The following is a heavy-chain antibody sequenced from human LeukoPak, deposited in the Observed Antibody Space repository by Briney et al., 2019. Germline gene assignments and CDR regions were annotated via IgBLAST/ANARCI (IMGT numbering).Heavy chain of an antibody. Sequence: GGSLRLSCAASGFTFSSYAMHWVRQAPGKGLEWGAVISYDGSNKYYADSVKGRFTISRDNSKNTLYLQMNSLRAEDTAVYYCARELPKLDYFDYWGQGTLVTVSS. V-gene: IGHV3-30-3*01. J-gene: IGHJ4*02. CDR1: GFTFSSYA. CDR3: ARELPKLDYFDY. CDR2: ISYDGSNK. D-gene: IGHD2-15*01.